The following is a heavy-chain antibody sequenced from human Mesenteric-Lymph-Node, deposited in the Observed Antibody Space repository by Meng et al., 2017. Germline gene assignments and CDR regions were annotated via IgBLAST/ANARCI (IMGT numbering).Heavy chain of an antibody. D-gene: IGHD3-9*01. Sequence: GESLKISCAASGFTFSSYAMHWVRQAPGKGLEWVAVISYDGSNKYYADSVKGRFTISRDNSKNTLYLQMNSLRAEDTAVYYCARGIPTYYDILTHIGGGDYWGQGTLVTASS. CDR2: ISYDGSNK. CDR3: ARGIPTYYDILTHIGGGDY. CDR1: GFTFSSYA. J-gene: IGHJ4*02. V-gene: IGHV3-30*04.